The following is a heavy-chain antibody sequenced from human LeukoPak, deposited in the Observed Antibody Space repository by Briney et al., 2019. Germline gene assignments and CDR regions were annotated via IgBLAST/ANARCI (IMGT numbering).Heavy chain of an antibody. CDR3: ARDRPLLSAWSWFDP. CDR2: IYHSGST. D-gene: IGHD6-19*01. V-gene: IGHV4-38-2*02. CDR1: GYSISSGYY. Sequence: PSETLSLTCAVSGYSISSGYYWGCIRQPPGKGLEWIGTIYHSGSTYYNPSLKSRVTISLDTSKNQFSLKLSSVTAADAAVYYCARDRPLLSAWSWFDPWGQGTLVTVSS. J-gene: IGHJ5*02.